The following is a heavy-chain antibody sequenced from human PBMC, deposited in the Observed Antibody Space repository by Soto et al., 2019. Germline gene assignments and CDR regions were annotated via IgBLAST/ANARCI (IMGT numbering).Heavy chain of an antibody. V-gene: IGHV2-5*02. CDR1: GFSLSTTGVG. CDR2: IYWDNDK. J-gene: IGHJ4*02. D-gene: IGHD3-10*01. Sequence: QITLKESGPTLVKPTQTLTLTCSFSGFSLSTTGVGVGWIRQSPGKALEWLAIIYWDNDKRYSPSLKSRVTITKDTSKNQVVLTATNMDPVDTGTYYCARSLWFGELHWGQGALVTVSS. CDR3: ARSLWFGELH.